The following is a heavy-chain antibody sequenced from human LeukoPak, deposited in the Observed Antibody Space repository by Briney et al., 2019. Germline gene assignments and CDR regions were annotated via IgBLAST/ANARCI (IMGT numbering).Heavy chain of an antibody. Sequence: GGSLRLSCAASGFTFSSYAMSWVRQAPGKGLEWVSAIGGSGGSTYYADSVKGRFTISRDNSKNTLYLQMNSLRAEDTAAYYCAKDLGVMSIAAAGTDYWGQGTLVTVSS. J-gene: IGHJ4*02. CDR3: AKDLGVMSIAAAGTDY. D-gene: IGHD6-13*01. CDR1: GFTFSSYA. CDR2: IGGSGGST. V-gene: IGHV3-23*01.